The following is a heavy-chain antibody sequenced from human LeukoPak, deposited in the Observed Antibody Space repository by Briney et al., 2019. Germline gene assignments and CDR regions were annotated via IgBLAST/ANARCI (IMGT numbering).Heavy chain of an antibody. D-gene: IGHD6-13*01. CDR3: ARGSAAPGLIEY. V-gene: IGHV3-74*01. CDR1: GFTFSNYL. CDR2: INSDGSTT. J-gene: IGHJ4*02. Sequence: GGSLRLSCAASGFTFSNYLIHWVRQAPGKGLVWVSRINSDGSTTNNADSVKRRLTISRDNAKSTVYLQVNSLRAEDTAVYYCARGSAAPGLIEYWGQGTLVTVSS.